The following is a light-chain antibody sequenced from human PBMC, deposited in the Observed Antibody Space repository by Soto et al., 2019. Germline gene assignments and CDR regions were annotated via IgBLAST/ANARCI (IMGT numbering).Light chain of an antibody. CDR3: SSYTTPSTVG. CDR1: SSDVGGYNY. Sequence: QSALTQPASVSGSPGQSITISCSGTSSDVGGYNYVSWYQHHPGKAPKLMVYDVTNRPSGVSNRFSGSKSGNTPSLTISGVQSEDEGSYYCSSYTTPSTVGFGGGTKVTVL. V-gene: IGLV2-14*03. CDR2: DVT. J-gene: IGLJ2*01.